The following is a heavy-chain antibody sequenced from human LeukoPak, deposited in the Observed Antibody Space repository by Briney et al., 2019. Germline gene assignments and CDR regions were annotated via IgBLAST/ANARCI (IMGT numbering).Heavy chain of an antibody. V-gene: IGHV4-39*01. CDR3: ARAGYTNGPAGP. CDR1: GGSISTSSYF. D-gene: IGHD6-19*01. J-gene: IGHJ5*02. Sequence: SETLSLTCTVSGGSISTSSYFWGWIRQPPGKGLEWIGNIYYSGGTYYNPSLKSRVTISVDTSENEFSLKLTSVTAADTAVYYCARAGYTNGPAGPWGQGTLVTVSS. CDR2: IYYSGGT.